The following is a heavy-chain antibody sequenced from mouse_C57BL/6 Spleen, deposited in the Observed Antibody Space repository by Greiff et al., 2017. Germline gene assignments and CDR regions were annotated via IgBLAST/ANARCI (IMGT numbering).Heavy chain of an antibody. D-gene: IGHD1-1*01. V-gene: IGHV5-4*01. Sequence: EVMLVESGGGLVKPGGSLKLSCAASGFTFSSYAMSWVRQTPEKRLEWVATISDGGSYTYYPDNVKGRFTISRDNAKNNLYLQMSHLKSEDTAMYYCARDPVYYVYYFDYWGQGTTRTVSS. CDR1: GFTFSSYA. J-gene: IGHJ2*01. CDR3: ARDPVYYVYYFDY. CDR2: ISDGGSYT.